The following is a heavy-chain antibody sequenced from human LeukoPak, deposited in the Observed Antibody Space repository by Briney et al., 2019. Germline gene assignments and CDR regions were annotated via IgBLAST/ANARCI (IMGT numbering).Heavy chain of an antibody. Sequence: SVKVSCKASGFTFTSSAVQWVRQARGQRPEWIGWIVVGSGNTNYAQKFQERVTITRDMSTSTVYMELSSLRSEDTAVYYCAAEGRPTVVTFRKGAVDLWGQGTMVTVSS. V-gene: IGHV1-58*01. D-gene: IGHD4-23*01. J-gene: IGHJ3*01. CDR3: AAEGRPTVVTFRKGAVDL. CDR1: GFTFTSSA. CDR2: IVVGSGNT.